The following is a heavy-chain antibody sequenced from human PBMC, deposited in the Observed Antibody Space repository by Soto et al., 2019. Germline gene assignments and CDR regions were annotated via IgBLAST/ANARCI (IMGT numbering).Heavy chain of an antibody. CDR1: SGSISSSNW. CDR3: ARHGNSNYCSGGSCYDWFDP. V-gene: IGHV4-4*02. Sequence: SETLSLTCAVSSGSISSSNWWSWVRQPPGKGLEWIGEIYHSGSTNYNPSLKSRVTISVDTSKNQFSLKLSSVTAADTAVYYCARHGNSNYCSGGSCYDWFDPWGQGTLVTV. CDR2: IYHSGST. J-gene: IGHJ5*02. D-gene: IGHD2-15*01.